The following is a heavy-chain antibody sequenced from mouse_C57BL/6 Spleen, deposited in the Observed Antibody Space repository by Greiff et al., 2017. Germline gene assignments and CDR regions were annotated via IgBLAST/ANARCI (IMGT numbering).Heavy chain of an antibody. CDR3: ARGRGVTTSFAY. Sequence: VQLQQSGPELVKPGASVKISCKASGYTFTDYYMNWVKQSHGKSLEWIGDINPNNGGTSYNQKFKGKATLTVDKSSSTAYMELRSLTSEDSAVYYCARGRGVTTSFAYWGQGTLVTVSA. J-gene: IGHJ3*01. V-gene: IGHV1-26*01. CDR2: INPNNGGT. D-gene: IGHD2-2*01. CDR1: GYTFTDYY.